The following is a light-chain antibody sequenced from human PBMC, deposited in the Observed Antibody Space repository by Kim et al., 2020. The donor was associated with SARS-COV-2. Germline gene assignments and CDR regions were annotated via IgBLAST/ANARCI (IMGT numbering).Light chain of an antibody. J-gene: IGLJ3*02. Sequence: KTVTISCTRGSGSIASSFVQWYQQRPGRAPTTIIYENTQRPSGLPDRFSGSIDSSSNSASLTISGLMTEDGADYYCQSYDSDNRWVFGGGTKVTVL. CDR1: SGSIASSF. CDR2: ENT. V-gene: IGLV6-57*03. CDR3: QSYDSDNRWV.